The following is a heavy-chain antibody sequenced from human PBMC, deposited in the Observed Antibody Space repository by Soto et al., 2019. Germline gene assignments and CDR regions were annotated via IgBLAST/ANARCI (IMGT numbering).Heavy chain of an antibody. CDR3: ARFSGSYTRGLDY. V-gene: IGHV3-72*01. CDR2: SRNKANSYST. D-gene: IGHD1-26*01. CDR1: GLTFSDHY. J-gene: IGHJ4*02. Sequence: EVQLVESGGGLVQPGGSLRLSCAASGLTFSDHYMDWVRQAPGKGLEWVGRSRNKANSYSTEYAASVKGSFTISRDESKNTQYLQMNSLKTADSAVYYCARFSGSYTRGLDYWGQGTLVTVSS.